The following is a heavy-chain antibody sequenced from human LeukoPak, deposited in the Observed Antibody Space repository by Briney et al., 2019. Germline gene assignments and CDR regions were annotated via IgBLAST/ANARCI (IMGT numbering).Heavy chain of an antibody. CDR1: GFTFSGSA. V-gene: IGHV5-51*01. CDR2: INPSDSET. D-gene: IGHD3-22*01. J-gene: IGHJ3*02. CDR3: TRFTDYYDATGGDSFDI. Sequence: GGSLRLSCAASGFTFSGSAMHWVRQASGKGLEWMGIINPSDSETRYSPSFQGQVTISADNSLTTAYLQWSSLKASDTAMYYCTRFTDYYDATGGDSFDIWGPGTMVTVSS.